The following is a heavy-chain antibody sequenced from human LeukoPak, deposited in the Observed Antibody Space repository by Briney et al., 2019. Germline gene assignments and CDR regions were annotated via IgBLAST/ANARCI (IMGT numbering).Heavy chain of an antibody. Sequence: AGGSLRLSCAASGFTFRNYWMTWVRQALGKGLEWVANIKQDGSEEYYVDSVKGRFTISRDNAKNSLYLQMNSLRAEDTAMYYCASGGSTFGYWGQGTLVTVSS. V-gene: IGHV3-7*02. CDR2: IKQDGSEE. J-gene: IGHJ4*02. D-gene: IGHD2/OR15-2a*01. CDR1: GFTFRNYW. CDR3: ASGGSTFGY.